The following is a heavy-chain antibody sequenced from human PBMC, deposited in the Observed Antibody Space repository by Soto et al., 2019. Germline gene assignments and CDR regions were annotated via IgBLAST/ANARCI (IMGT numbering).Heavy chain of an antibody. CDR3: AKNLPRTGPFDY. V-gene: IGHV4-39*02. J-gene: IGHJ4*02. Sequence: SETLSLTCTLSGAYITSTTYFWAWIRQPPGKGLEWVGSIYYIGKTHYNPSLKIRFTISVDVPKNHFSLQMTSVTAADTAAYYCAKNLPRTGPFDYWGQGALVTVSS. CDR1: GAYITSTTYF. CDR2: IYYIGKT.